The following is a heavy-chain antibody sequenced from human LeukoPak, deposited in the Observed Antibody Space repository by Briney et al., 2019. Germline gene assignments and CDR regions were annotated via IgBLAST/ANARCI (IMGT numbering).Heavy chain of an antibody. Sequence: ASVKVSCKASGYTFTSNGISWVRQAPGQGLEWMGWISAYNGYTKYAQKLQARVTMTTDTSTSTAYMELRSLRSDDTAVYYCAIAKYDSSGYYWFDPWGQGTLVTVSS. D-gene: IGHD3-22*01. CDR1: GYTFTSNG. CDR2: ISAYNGYT. CDR3: AIAKYDSSGYYWFDP. J-gene: IGHJ5*02. V-gene: IGHV1-18*01.